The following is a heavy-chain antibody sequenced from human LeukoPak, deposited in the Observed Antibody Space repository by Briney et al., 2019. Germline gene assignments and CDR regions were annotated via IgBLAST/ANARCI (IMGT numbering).Heavy chain of an antibody. Sequence: ASVKVSRKASGYTVTSYDINWVGQATGQGGEWMGWMNPNSGNRGYAQKFQGRVTMTKKTSISTAYMELSSLRSQDTAVYYCARSPPYYYGSGSYYNNNHNCFDPWGQGTLVTVSS. J-gene: IGHJ5*02. CDR2: MNPNSGNR. CDR3: ARSPPYYYGSGSYYNNNHNCFDP. D-gene: IGHD3-10*01. CDR1: GYTVTSYD. V-gene: IGHV1-8*01.